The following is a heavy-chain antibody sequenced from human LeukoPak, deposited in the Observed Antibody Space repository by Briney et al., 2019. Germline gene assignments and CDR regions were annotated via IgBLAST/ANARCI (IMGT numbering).Heavy chain of an antibody. Sequence: SETPSLTCTVSGGSISSVKDYWAWIRQPPGKGLEWIATGDYSGGTYYNPSLESRVTISADMSKYQVSLKLSSVTAADTAVYYCASRDCSSTSCYYRYFQHWGQGTLVTVSS. CDR1: GGSISSVKDY. D-gene: IGHD2-2*01. CDR3: ASRDCSSTSCYYRYFQH. CDR2: GDYSGGT. J-gene: IGHJ1*01. V-gene: IGHV4-39*07.